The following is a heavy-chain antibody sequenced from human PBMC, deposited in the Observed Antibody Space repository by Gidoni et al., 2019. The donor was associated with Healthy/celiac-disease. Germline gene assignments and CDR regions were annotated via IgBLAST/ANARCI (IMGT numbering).Heavy chain of an antibody. Sequence: QLQLQESGPGLVKPSETLSLTCTVSGGSISSSSYYWGWIRQPPGKGLEWIGSIYYSGSTYYNPSLKSRVTISVDTSKNQFSLKLSSVTAADTAVYYCARRVAGSGWYGDYFDYWGQGTLVTVSS. CDR2: IYYSGST. CDR1: GGSISSSSYY. V-gene: IGHV4-39*01. D-gene: IGHD6-19*01. CDR3: ARRVAGSGWYGDYFDY. J-gene: IGHJ4*02.